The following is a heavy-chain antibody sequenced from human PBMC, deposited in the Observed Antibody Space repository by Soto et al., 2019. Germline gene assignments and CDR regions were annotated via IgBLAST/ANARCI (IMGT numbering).Heavy chain of an antibody. D-gene: IGHD3-22*01. CDR1: GYTLTELS. V-gene: IGHV1-24*01. CDR3: ATGPYYYDSSGLRFDY. Sequence: ASVKVSCKVSGYTLTELSMHWVRQAPGKGLEWMGGFDPEDGETIYAQKFQGRVTMTEDTSTDTAYMELSSLRSEDTAVYYCATGPYYYDSSGLRFDYWGQGTLVTVSS. J-gene: IGHJ4*02. CDR2: FDPEDGET.